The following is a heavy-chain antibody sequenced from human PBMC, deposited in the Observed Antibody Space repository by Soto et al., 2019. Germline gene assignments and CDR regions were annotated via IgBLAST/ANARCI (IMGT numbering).Heavy chain of an antibody. Sequence: ASVKVSCKASGYTFTSYGISWVRQAPGQGLEWMGWISAYNGNTNYAQKLQGRVTMTTDTSTSTAYMELRSLRSDDTAVYYCARDPSVVPAAIGVKGFDPWGQGTLVTVSS. CDR2: ISAYNGNT. CDR3: ARDPSVVPAAIGVKGFDP. D-gene: IGHD2-2*01. V-gene: IGHV1-18*04. CDR1: GYTFTSYG. J-gene: IGHJ5*02.